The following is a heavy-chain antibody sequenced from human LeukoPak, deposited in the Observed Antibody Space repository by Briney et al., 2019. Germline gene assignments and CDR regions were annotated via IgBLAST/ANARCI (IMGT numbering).Heavy chain of an antibody. V-gene: IGHV3-21*01. J-gene: IGHJ3*02. Sequence: GGSLRLSCAASGFTFRTYNMNWVRQAPGKGLEWVSSISSSSSYIYYADSVKGRFTISRDNAKNSLYLQMNSLRAEDTAVYYCARTFMTTVTTFAFDIWGQGTMVTVSS. CDR2: ISSSSSYI. D-gene: IGHD4-17*01. CDR1: GFTFRTYN. CDR3: ARTFMTTVTTFAFDI.